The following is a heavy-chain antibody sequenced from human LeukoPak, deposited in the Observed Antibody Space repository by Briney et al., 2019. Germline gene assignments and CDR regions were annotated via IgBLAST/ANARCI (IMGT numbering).Heavy chain of an antibody. Sequence: GGSLRLSCAASGFTFSNAWMSWVRQAPGKGLEWVGRIKSKTDGGTTDYAAPVKGRFTISRDDSKNTLYLQMNSLKTEDTAVYYCRGTGTLEKVDYWGQGTLVTVSS. CDR1: GFTFSNAW. D-gene: IGHD3/OR15-3a*01. V-gene: IGHV3-15*01. CDR2: IKSKTDGGTT. J-gene: IGHJ4*02. CDR3: RGTGTLEKVDY.